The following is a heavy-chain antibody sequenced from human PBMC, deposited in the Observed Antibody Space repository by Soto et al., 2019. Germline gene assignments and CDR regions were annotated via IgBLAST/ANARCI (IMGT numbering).Heavy chain of an antibody. Sequence: QEQLQQWGAGLLEPSETLSLTCAVYRGFFTYSDNYLTWIRQPPGKGLEWIGEINRSRSTNYNPSLKSRVTISVDTSKNQFSLKLSSVTATDTAVYYCARTSIAAAGYSYYYGMDVWGQGTTVTVSS. CDR2: INRSRST. V-gene: IGHV4-34*01. CDR1: RGFFTYSDNY. J-gene: IGHJ6*02. D-gene: IGHD6-13*01. CDR3: ARTSIAAAGYSYYYGMDV.